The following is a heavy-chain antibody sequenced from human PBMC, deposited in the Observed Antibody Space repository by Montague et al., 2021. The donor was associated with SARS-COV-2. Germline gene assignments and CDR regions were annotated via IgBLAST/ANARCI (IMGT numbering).Heavy chain of an antibody. Sequence: SETLSLTCSVSGVSISSGSYYWSWVRQPPGKGLEWIGYVDHTGSTNYNPSLKSRVTLSIDTSKNQFSLNLTSVTAADTAVYYCVREKYYFDDSGSKWGEGTLVTV. V-gene: IGHV4-61*01. CDR3: VREKYYFDDSGSK. D-gene: IGHD3-22*01. J-gene: IGHJ4*02. CDR1: GVSISSGSYY. CDR2: VDHTGST.